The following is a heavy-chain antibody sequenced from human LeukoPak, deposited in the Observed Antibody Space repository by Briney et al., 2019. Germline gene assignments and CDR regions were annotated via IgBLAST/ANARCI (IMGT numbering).Heavy chain of an antibody. Sequence: SETLSLTCTVSGGSISSYYWSWIRQPAGKGLEWIGRIYTSGSTNYNPSLKSRVTMSVDTSKNQFSLKLSSVTAADTAVYYCARDPLLWFVDDAFDIWGQGTMVTVSS. D-gene: IGHD3-10*01. V-gene: IGHV4-4*07. CDR1: GGSISSYY. CDR2: IYTSGST. J-gene: IGHJ3*02. CDR3: ARDPLLWFVDDAFDI.